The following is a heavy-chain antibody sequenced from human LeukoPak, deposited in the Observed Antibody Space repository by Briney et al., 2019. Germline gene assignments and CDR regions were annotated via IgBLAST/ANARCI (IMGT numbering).Heavy chain of an antibody. V-gene: IGHV1-8*01. CDR3: ARGDPYCSSAGCYNY. CDR2: MNPNTGNT. D-gene: IGHD2-2*02. Sequence: ASVKVSCKASGYTFTSYDINWVRQATGQGPEWMGWMNPNTGNTGYAQKFQDRFTMTRNTSISTAYMELRSLRSDDTAVYYCARGDPYCSSAGCYNYWGQGTLVTVSS. J-gene: IGHJ4*02. CDR1: GYTFTSYD.